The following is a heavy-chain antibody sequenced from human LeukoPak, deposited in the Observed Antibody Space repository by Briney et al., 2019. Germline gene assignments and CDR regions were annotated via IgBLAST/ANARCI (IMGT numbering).Heavy chain of an antibody. Sequence: PGGSLRLSCAASGFTFSSYWMSWVRQAPGKGLEWVANIKQDGSGKYYVDSVKGRFTISRDNAKNSLYLQMNSLRAEDTAVYYCARVQGDIVLMVYYYYYYYMDVWGKGTTVTVSS. CDR2: IKQDGSGK. CDR1: GFTFSSYW. J-gene: IGHJ6*03. CDR3: ARVQGDIVLMVYYYYYYYMDV. V-gene: IGHV3-7*01. D-gene: IGHD2-8*01.